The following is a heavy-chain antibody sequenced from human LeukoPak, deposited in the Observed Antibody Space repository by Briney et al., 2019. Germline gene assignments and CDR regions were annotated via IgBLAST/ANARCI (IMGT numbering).Heavy chain of an antibody. CDR3: ATNSYSSSWYYFDY. V-gene: IGHV5-51*01. CDR1: GYSFTSYW. D-gene: IGHD6-13*01. Sequence: WESLKISCKGSGYSFTSYWIGWVRQMPGKGLGWMGIIYPGDSDTRYSPSFQGQVTISADKSISTAYLQWSSLKASDTAMYYCATNSYSSSWYYFDYWGQGTLVTVSS. J-gene: IGHJ4*02. CDR2: IYPGDSDT.